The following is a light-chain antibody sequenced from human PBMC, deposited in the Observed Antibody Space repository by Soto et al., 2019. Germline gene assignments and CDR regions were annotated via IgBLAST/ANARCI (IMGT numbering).Light chain of an antibody. CDR2: GAS. CDR1: QSVRNNF. V-gene: IGKV3-20*01. J-gene: IGKJ5*01. CDR3: QQYGSSPPIT. Sequence: VLTQSPGTLSLSLGERATLSCRAGQSVRNNFLAWYQHKAGRAPRLLIYGASSRAPGTPDRLSGSGSGTDFTLTISRLEPEAFAVYYCQQYGSSPPITFGQGTRLEI.